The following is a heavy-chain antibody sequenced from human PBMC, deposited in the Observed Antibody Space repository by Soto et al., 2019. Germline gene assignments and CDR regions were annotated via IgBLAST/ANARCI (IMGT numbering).Heavy chain of an antibody. CDR1: GGSISGYY. J-gene: IGHJ5*02. CDR3: AKVVGKNWFDP. D-gene: IGHD2-15*01. V-gene: IGHV4-59*01. Sequence: PSETLSLTCIISGGSISGYYWIWIRQSPGKGLEWIGYIYYTGNTYYNPSLKSRVTISLDTSKNQFSLNLSSVTAADTAVYYCAKVVGKNWFDPWGQGTLVTVSS. CDR2: IYYTGNT.